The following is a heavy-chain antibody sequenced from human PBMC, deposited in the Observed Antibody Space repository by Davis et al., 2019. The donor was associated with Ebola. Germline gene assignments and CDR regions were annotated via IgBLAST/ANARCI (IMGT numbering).Heavy chain of an antibody. CDR2: ISGSGGST. D-gene: IGHD3-3*01. Sequence: HGGSLRLSCADSVITFSSYAMTWVRQAPGKGLEWVSAISGSGGSTYYADSVKGRFTISRDNSKKTLYLQMNSLRAEDTAVYYCAKSGLSFGVVKYHYGMDVWGKGTTVTVSS. V-gene: IGHV3-23*01. CDR3: AKSGLSFGVVKYHYGMDV. J-gene: IGHJ6*04. CDR1: VITFSSYA.